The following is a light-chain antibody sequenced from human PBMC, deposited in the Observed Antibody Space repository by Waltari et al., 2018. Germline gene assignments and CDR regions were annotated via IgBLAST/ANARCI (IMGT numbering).Light chain of an antibody. CDR1: GSDVGGYNY. V-gene: IGLV2-14*01. CDR2: EVS. J-gene: IGLJ1*01. CDR3: SSYTSSGTYV. Sequence: QSALTQPASVSGSPGQSITISCTGTGSDVGGYNYVSWYQHHPGKAPQLMICEVSNRPSGVSNRFSGSKSGNTASLTISGLQAEDEADYYCSSYTSSGTYVFGTGTKVTVL.